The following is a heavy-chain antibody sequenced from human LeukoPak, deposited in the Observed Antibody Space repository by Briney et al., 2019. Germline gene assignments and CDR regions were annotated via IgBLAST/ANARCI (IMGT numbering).Heavy chain of an antibody. CDR3: AGGAPRITIFGAVTYFDC. CDR2: IIPIFGTA. CDR1: GGTFSSYA. J-gene: IGHJ4*02. V-gene: IGHV1-69*13. Sequence: SVKVSCKASGGTFSSYAISWVRQAPGQGLEWMGGIIPIFGTANYAQKFQGRVTITADESTSTAYMELSSLRSEDTAVYYCAGGAPRITIFGAVTYFDCWGQGTLVTVSS. D-gene: IGHD3-3*01.